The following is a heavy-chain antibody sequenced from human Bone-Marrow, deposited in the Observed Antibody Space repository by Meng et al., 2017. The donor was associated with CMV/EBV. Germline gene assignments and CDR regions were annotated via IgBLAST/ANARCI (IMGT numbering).Heavy chain of an antibody. V-gene: IGHV3-53*01. Sequence: GGSLRLSCTASGFTFSDYHMSWIRQAPGKGLEWVSVIYSGGSTYYADSVKGRFTISRDNSKNTLYLQMNSLRAEDTAVYYCARGGIAVATTGFDYWGQGTLVTVSS. CDR2: IYSGGST. CDR1: GFTFSDYH. D-gene: IGHD6-19*01. CDR3: ARGGIAVATTGFDY. J-gene: IGHJ4*02.